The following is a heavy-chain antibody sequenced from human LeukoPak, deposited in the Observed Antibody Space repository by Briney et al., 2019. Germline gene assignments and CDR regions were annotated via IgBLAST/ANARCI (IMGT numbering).Heavy chain of an antibody. CDR2: IDPNSGGT. V-gene: IGHV1-2*02. J-gene: IGHJ2*01. CDR1: GYTFTAHY. Sequence: ASVKVPCRASGYTFTAHYIHWVRQAPGQGLEWMGWIDPNSGGTNYAQKFLGSVTMTGDTSINTAFMELNRLRSDDTAIYYCARGRGTTMVRGVITNYFDLWGRGSLVTVSS. CDR3: ARGRGTTMVRGVITNYFDL. D-gene: IGHD3-10*01.